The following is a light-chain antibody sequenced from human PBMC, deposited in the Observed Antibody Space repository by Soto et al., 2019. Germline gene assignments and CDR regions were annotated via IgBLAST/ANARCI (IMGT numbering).Light chain of an antibody. Sequence: QSALTQPRSVSGSPGQSVTISCTGTSSDVGGYNYVSWYQQHPGKAPKLMIYDVSKRPSGVPDRFSGSKSGNTASLTISGLQAEDEADYSRCSYAGSYTLVFGGGTKVTVL. CDR2: DVS. J-gene: IGLJ2*01. CDR3: CSYAGSYTLV. V-gene: IGLV2-11*01. CDR1: SSDVGGYNY.